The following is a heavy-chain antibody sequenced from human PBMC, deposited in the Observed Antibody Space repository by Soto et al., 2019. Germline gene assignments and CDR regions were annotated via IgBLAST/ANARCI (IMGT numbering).Heavy chain of an antibody. CDR2: IYYSGST. Sequence: QLQLQESGPGLVKASETLSLTCTVSGGSISSNSYYWGWIRQPPGKGLEWIGSIYYSGSTYYNPSPKRRVTISVEPSKNQFSLKVTSVTAADTAVYYCASHSRISPMWGMDGWGQGTTVTVSS. V-gene: IGHV4-39*01. J-gene: IGHJ6*02. D-gene: IGHD6-13*01. CDR1: GGSISSNSYY. CDR3: ASHSRISPMWGMDG.